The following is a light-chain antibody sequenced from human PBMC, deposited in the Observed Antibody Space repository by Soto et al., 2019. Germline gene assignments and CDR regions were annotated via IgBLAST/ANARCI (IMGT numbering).Light chain of an antibody. Sequence: QSVLTQPPSVSAAPGQKVTISCSGSSSNIGNNYVSWYQQPPGTAPKLLIYDNNKRPSGIPDRFSGSKSGTSATLGITGLQTGDEADYYCGTWDGSLSVYVFGTGTKV. CDR1: SSNIGNNY. CDR3: GTWDGSLSVYV. V-gene: IGLV1-51*01. CDR2: DNN. J-gene: IGLJ1*01.